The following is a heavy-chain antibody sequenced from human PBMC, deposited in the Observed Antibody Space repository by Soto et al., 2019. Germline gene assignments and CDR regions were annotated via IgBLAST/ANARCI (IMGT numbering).Heavy chain of an antibody. CDR1: GFTFSTYW. Sequence: EVQLVESGGGLLQPGGSLRLSCAASGFTFSTYWMHWVRQAPGKGLVWVSHINSDGSSTSHADSVKGRFTVSRDNAKNRVYLQRNGLRVGDRAVYYCARGGGGDDYGANYDMDVWGQGTTVTVSS. D-gene: IGHD4-17*01. CDR3: ARGGGGDDYGANYDMDV. J-gene: IGHJ6*02. V-gene: IGHV3-74*01. CDR2: INSDGSST.